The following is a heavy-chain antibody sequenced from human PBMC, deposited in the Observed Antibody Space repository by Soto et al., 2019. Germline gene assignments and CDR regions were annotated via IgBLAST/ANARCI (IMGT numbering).Heavy chain of an antibody. Sequence: EVQLLESGGGLVQPGGSLRLSCAASGFTFSSYAMSWVRQAPGKGLEWVSAISGSGDSTYYADSVKGRFTISRDNSKNTLYLQMNSLRAEDTAVYYCAKGLLDYGDYVWAFDIWGQGTMVTVSS. CDR2: ISGSGDST. V-gene: IGHV3-23*01. J-gene: IGHJ3*02. CDR1: GFTFSSYA. D-gene: IGHD4-17*01. CDR3: AKGLLDYGDYVWAFDI.